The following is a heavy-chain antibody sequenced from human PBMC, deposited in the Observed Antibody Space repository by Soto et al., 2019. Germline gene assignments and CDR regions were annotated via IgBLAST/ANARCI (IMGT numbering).Heavy chain of an antibody. V-gene: IGHV1-2*04. CDR1: GYTFTGYY. D-gene: IGHD3-10*01. CDR3: ARSLPMVSADFDY. J-gene: IGHJ4*02. Sequence: ASVKVSCKASGYTFTGYYMHWVRQAPGQGLEWMGWINPNTGGTNYAQKFQGWVTMTRDTSISTAYMEVSRLRSDDTAVYYCARSLPMVSADFDYWGQGTLVTVSS. CDR2: INPNTGGT.